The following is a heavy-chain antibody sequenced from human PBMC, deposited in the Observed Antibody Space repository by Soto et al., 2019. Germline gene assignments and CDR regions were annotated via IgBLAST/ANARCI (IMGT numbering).Heavy chain of an antibody. Sequence: PSETLSLTCAVYGGSFSGYYWSWIRQPPGKGLEWIGEINHSGSTNYNPSLKSRVTISVDTSKNQFSLKLSSVTAADTAVYYCARVGVGYLYSSSSGYYYYGMDVWGQGTTVTVSS. J-gene: IGHJ6*02. CDR3: ARVGVGYLYSSSSGYYYYGMDV. CDR2: INHSGST. CDR1: GGSFSGYY. D-gene: IGHD6-6*01. V-gene: IGHV4-34*01.